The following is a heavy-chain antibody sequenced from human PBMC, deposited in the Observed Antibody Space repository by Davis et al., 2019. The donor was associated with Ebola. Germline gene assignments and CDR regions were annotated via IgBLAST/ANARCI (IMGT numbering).Heavy chain of an antibody. CDR1: GYILTGYY. D-gene: IGHD3/OR15-3a*01. V-gene: IGHV1-2*05. Sequence: ASSVQDSLMDSGYILTGYYMHWVRQAPGQGLEWVGRINPNSGGTDYAQKFQGRVTMTRDTSISTAYMELSRLRSDDTVVYYCARGRLGLYYYGMDVRGQGTTVTVSS. CDR2: INPNSGGT. J-gene: IGHJ6*02. CDR3: ARGRLGLYYYGMDV.